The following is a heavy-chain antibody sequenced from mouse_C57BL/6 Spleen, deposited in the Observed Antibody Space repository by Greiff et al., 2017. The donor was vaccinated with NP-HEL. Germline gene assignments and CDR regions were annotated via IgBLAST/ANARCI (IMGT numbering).Heavy chain of an antibody. CDR3: ARCYDYGYYFDY. D-gene: IGHD2-4*01. J-gene: IGHJ2*01. CDR2: IYPGDGDT. V-gene: IGHV1-80*01. CDR1: GYAFSSYW. Sequence: QVQLQQSGAELVKPGASVKISCKASGYAFSSYWMNWVKQRPGKGLEWIGQIYPGDGDTNYNGKFKGKATLTADKSSSTAYMQLSSLTSEDSAVYFCARCYDYGYYFDYWGQGTTLTVSS.